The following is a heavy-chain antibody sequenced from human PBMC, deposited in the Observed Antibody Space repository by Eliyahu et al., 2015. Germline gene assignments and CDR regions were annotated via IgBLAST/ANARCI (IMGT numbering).Heavy chain of an antibody. CDR1: GFTFSSYA. Sequence: AASGFTFSSYAMHWVRQAPGKGLEWVAVISYDGSNKYYADSVKGRFTISRDNSKNTLYLQMNSLRAEDTAVYYCARGYSGYDWGDYWGQGTLVTVSS. CDR3: ARGYSGYDWGDY. D-gene: IGHD5-12*01. V-gene: IGHV3-30-3*01. J-gene: IGHJ4*02. CDR2: ISYDGSNK.